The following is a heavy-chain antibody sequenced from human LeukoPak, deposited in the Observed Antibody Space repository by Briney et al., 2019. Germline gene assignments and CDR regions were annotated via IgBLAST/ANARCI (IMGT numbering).Heavy chain of an antibody. CDR2: INHSGST. D-gene: IGHD3-3*01. CDR3: ASMSTYYDFWSGYSPLIFDY. Sequence: PSETLSLTCAVYGGSFSGYYWSWIRRPPGKGLEWIGEINHSGSTNYNPSLKSRVTISVDTSKNQFSLKLSSVTAADTAVYYCASMSTYYDFWSGYSPLIFDYWGQGTLVTVSS. V-gene: IGHV4-34*01. CDR1: GGSFSGYY. J-gene: IGHJ4*02.